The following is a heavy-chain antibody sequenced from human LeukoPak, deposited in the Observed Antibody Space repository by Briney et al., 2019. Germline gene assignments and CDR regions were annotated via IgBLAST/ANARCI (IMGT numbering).Heavy chain of an antibody. CDR3: ATPSLYGDYVEDFDY. CDR1: GGSISSYY. CDR2: IYTSGST. Sequence: PSETLSLTCTVSGGSISSYYWSWIRQPAGKGLEWIGRIYTSGSTNYNPSLKSRVTMSVDTSKNQFSLNLSSVTAADTAVYYCATPSLYGDYVEDFDYWGQGTLVTVSS. D-gene: IGHD4-17*01. J-gene: IGHJ4*02. V-gene: IGHV4-4*07.